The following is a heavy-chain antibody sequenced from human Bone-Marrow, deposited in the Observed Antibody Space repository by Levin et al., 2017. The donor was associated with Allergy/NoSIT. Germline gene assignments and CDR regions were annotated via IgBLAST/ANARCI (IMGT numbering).Heavy chain of an antibody. V-gene: IGHV3-48*02. CDR2: ISRSSSII. D-gene: IGHD6-13*01. Sequence: GGSLRLSCVDSRFTLRNYSMNWVRQAPGKGLEWVSYISRSSSIIYYADSVEGRFTISRDNAKNSLYLQMNSLRDEDTAGDYCASDIAGVGTGASWYYHGMDVWGQGATVTVSS. CDR3: ASDIAGVGTGASWYYHGMDV. CDR1: RFTLRNYS. J-gene: IGHJ6*02.